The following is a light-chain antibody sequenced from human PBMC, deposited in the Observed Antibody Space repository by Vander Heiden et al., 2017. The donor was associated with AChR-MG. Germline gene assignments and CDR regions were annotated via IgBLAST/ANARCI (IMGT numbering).Light chain of an antibody. CDR2: DVS. CDR3: LQRNNPLT. Sequence: ELVSTQPSATLSSFPGERAILSCTARHIVGSYFACLQQKPGQAPRLLIYDVSNRAAGLPARFSGSGCRTDFSLTSSLLEPENFAIYCCLQRNNPLTFGEGTKVEIK. J-gene: IGKJ4*01. CDR1: HIVGSY. V-gene: IGKV3-11*01.